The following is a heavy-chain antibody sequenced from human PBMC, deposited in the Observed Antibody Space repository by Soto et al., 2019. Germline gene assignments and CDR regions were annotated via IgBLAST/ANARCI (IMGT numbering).Heavy chain of an antibody. CDR2: INNDGSNT. D-gene: IGHD4-17*01. CDR3: ARDPLIGTTDYGCDV. V-gene: IGHV3-74*01. J-gene: IGHJ6*01. CDR1: GFTFSTYW. Sequence: EVQLVESGGGLVQPGGSLRLSCAASGFTFSTYWMHWVRQPPGKGLVWVSRINNDGSNTAYADSVKGRLTISRDNDQSTLYLQMNSLRAEDTAVYYCARDPLIGTTDYGCDVWGQGTTVSVS.